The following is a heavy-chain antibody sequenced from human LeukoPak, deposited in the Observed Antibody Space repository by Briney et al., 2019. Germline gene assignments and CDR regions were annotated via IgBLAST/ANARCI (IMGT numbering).Heavy chain of an antibody. CDR1: GYTFTSYY. V-gene: IGHV1-46*01. D-gene: IGHD3-10*01. Sequence: ASVKVSCKASGYTFTSYYMHWVRQAPGQGLEWMGIINPSGGSTSYAQKFQRRVTMTRDTSTSTVYMELSSLRSEDTAVYYCAREFGLWFGELRYNWFDPWGQGTLVTVSS. CDR2: INPSGGST. J-gene: IGHJ5*02. CDR3: AREFGLWFGELRYNWFDP.